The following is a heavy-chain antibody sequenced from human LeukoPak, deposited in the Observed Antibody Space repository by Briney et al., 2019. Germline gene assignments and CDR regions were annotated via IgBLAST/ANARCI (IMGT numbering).Heavy chain of an antibody. J-gene: IGHJ4*02. CDR3: ARNKESNSWYPVFDY. CDR2: IFHGGNT. CDR1: GGSVSSGSYY. Sequence: KPSETLSLTCTVSGGSVSSGSYYWSWIRQPPGKGLEWIGEIFHGGNTNYNPSLKSRVTISVDKSNNQFSLKLSSVTAADTAVYYCARNKESNSWYPVFDYWGQGTLVTVSS. D-gene: IGHD6-13*01. V-gene: IGHV4-61*01.